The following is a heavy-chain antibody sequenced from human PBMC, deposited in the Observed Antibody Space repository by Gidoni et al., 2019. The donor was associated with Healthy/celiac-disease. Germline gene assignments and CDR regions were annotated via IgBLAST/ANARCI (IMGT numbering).Heavy chain of an antibody. J-gene: IGHJ4*02. V-gene: IGHV3-23*01. D-gene: IGHD3-22*01. CDR3: AKDFSHFYYDSRGYGFDY. Sequence: EVQLLESGGGLVQPGGSLRLSCAASGFTFSSYAMSWVRQAPGKGLEWVSAISGSGDSTYYADSVKGRFTISRDNSKNTLYLQMNSLRAEDTAVYYCAKDFSHFYYDSRGYGFDYWGQGTLATVSS. CDR2: ISGSGDST. CDR1: GFTFSSYA.